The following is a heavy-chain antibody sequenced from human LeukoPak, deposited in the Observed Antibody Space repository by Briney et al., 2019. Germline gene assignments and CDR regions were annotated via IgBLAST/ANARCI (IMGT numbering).Heavy chain of an antibody. J-gene: IGHJ4*02. V-gene: IGHV3-21*01. CDR2: ISSSSSYI. Sequence: SGGSLRLSCAASGFTFSSYSMNWVRQAPGKGLEWVSSISSSSSYIYYADSVKGRFTISRDNAKNSLYLQMNSLRAEDTAVYYCASLLLGIAVAGTGGYWGQGTLVTVSS. CDR3: ASLLLGIAVAGTGGY. CDR1: GFTFSSYS. D-gene: IGHD6-19*01.